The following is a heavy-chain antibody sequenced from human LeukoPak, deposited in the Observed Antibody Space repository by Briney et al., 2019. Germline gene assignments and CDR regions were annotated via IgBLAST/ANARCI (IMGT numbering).Heavy chain of an antibody. CDR3: AREKDTTNWFDP. Sequence: GASVKVSCKASGYTFTSYDINWVRQATGQELEWMGWMNPNSGNTGYAQKFQGRVTMTRNTSISTAYMELSSLRSEDTAVYYCAREKDTTNWFDPWGQGTLVTVSS. CDR2: MNPNSGNT. J-gene: IGHJ5*02. CDR1: GYTFTSYD. V-gene: IGHV1-8*01. D-gene: IGHD1-26*01.